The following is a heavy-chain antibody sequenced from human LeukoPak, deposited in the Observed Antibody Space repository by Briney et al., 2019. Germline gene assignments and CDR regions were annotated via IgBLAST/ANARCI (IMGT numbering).Heavy chain of an antibody. CDR2: IVVGTGST. Sequence: SVKVSCKASGFTFSTSVMHWVRLTRGPRREWIGWIVVGTGSTSYAQNFQGRVALTRDMSTNTVSMEVSSLTSEDTATYYCAAELKIGDIYFDPWGQGTLVTVSS. CDR3: AAELKIGDIYFDP. CDR1: GFTFSTSV. J-gene: IGHJ5*02. D-gene: IGHD2/OR15-2a*01. V-gene: IGHV1-58*02.